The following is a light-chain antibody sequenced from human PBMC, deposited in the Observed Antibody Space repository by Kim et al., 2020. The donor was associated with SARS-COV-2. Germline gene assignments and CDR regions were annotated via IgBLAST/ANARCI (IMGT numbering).Light chain of an antibody. Sequence: SPGESVTLSCRASQNVGSNLAWYHQRPGQTPRLLILSASTRATGVPARFSGSGFGTEFALTISSLQSDDLGVYYCQQYNDWPPWTFGQGTKVDIK. CDR1: QNVGSN. J-gene: IGKJ1*01. CDR3: QQYNDWPPWT. CDR2: SAS. V-gene: IGKV3-15*01.